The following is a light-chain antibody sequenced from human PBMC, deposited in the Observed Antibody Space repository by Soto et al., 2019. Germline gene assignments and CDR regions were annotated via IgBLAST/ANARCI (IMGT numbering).Light chain of an antibody. Sequence: DIQMTQSPSSLSAYVGDSVTISCRASQNINKNLNWYQQKSGKAPNLLIYGASNFQSGVPSRFRGSGSGTAFALAITDLQPEDFATYYCQQSFHTLYTFGHGTKLEI. CDR2: GAS. V-gene: IGKV1-39*01. CDR1: QNINKN. J-gene: IGKJ2*01. CDR3: QQSFHTLYT.